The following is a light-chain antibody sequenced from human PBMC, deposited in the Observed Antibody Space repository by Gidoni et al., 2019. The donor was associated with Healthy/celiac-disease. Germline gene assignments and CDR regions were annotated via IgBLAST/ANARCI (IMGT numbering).Light chain of an antibody. CDR1: QSISSY. J-gene: IGKJ1*01. V-gene: IGKV1-39*01. CDR2: AAS. CDR3: QQSYNTPPT. Sequence: DIQMPQSPSSLSASVGDRVPITCRASQSISSYFNWYQQKPGKAPKLLIYAASSLQSGVPSRFSGSGSGTDFTLTIRRLQTEDFATYYCQQSYNTPPTFGQGTKVEIK.